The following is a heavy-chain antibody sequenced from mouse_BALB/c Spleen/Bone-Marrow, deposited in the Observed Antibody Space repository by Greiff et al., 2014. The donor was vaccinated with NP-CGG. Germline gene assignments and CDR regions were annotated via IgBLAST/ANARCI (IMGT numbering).Heavy chain of an antibody. J-gene: IGHJ4*01. Sequence: VHVQQSGGGLVKPGGSLKISCEASGFAFSGYDMSWVRQTPGQRLEWVAYICSGGIITYYPDTVKGLFTISRDNATNTLYLQRNSRKSEDRAMYYSARHSGNAVAFDYWGQGTSVTVSA. CDR2: ICSGGIIT. CDR3: ARHSGNAVAFDY. D-gene: IGHD1-3*01. V-gene: IGHV5-12-1*01. CDR1: GFAFSGYD.